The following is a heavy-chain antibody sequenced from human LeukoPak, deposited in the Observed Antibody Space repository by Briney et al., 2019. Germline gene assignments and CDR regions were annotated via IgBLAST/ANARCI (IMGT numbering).Heavy chain of an antibody. Sequence: GGSLRLSCAASGFTFSSYEMDWVRQAPGKGLEWLSYISSSGSTIYYADSLKGRFTISRDNAKNSLYLQMNSLRAEDTAVYYCATNLRLDYWGQGTLVTVSS. J-gene: IGHJ4*02. CDR2: ISSSGSTI. D-gene: IGHD3-3*01. CDR3: ATNLRLDY. V-gene: IGHV3-48*03. CDR1: GFTFSSYE.